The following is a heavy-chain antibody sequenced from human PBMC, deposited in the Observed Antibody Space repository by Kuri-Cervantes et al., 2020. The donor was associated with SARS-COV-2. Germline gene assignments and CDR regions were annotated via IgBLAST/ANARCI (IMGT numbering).Heavy chain of an antibody. CDR3: ARVAESNYFGWYYYYMDV. CDR1: GYSISSGYY. V-gene: IGHV4-38-2*01. CDR2: IYHSGST. Sequence: SETLSLTCAVSGYSISSGYYWGWIRQPPGKGLEWIGSIYHSGSTYYNPSLKSRVTISVDTSKNQFSLRLRSVTAADTAVYYCARVAESNYFGWYYYYMDVWGEGTTVTVSS. D-gene: IGHD4-11*01. J-gene: IGHJ6*03.